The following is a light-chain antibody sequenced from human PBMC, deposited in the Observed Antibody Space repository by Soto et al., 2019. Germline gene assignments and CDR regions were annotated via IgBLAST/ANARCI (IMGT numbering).Light chain of an antibody. CDR3: MQALQIAWT. CDR2: LGS. V-gene: IGKV2-28*01. Sequence: DIVMLPSPLSLPVTPGEPASISFMSSQSLLYSNGYNYLDWYVQKPGQSPQLLIYLGSYRSSGVPDRFSGSGSGTDFTLKISRVEAEDVGVYYCMQALQIAWTFGQGTKVDIK. CDR1: QSLLYSNGYNY. J-gene: IGKJ1*01.